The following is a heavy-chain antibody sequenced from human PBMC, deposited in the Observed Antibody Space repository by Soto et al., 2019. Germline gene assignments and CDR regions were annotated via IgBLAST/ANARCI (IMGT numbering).Heavy chain of an antibody. J-gene: IGHJ6*02. V-gene: IGHV4-59*08. CDR1: GGPMSGYY. D-gene: IGHD3-10*01. Sequence: QVQLQESGPGLVKPSETLSLTCTISGGPMSGYYCSWFRQTPGQGLEWVGYMGYDGYTSYNPSLRGRVPISLVMSKSQFSLNLRSVTAADTALYYCARQGFGPLHGRVDVWGHGTTVIVSS. CDR3: ARQGFGPLHGRVDV. CDR2: MGYDGYT.